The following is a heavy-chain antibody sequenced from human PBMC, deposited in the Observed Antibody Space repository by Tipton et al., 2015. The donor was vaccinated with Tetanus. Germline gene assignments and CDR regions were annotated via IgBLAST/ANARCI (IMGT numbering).Heavy chain of an antibody. V-gene: IGHV3-21*01. Sequence: SLRLSCAASGFTLSRYTLNWVRQAPGKGLEWVSSISSSSRYIYYADSVKGRFTISRDNAKNSLYLQMISLRTEDTAVYYCAKLRGRGWDYWGQGTPVTVSS. CDR1: GFTLSRYT. CDR3: AKLRGRGWDY. D-gene: IGHD4-23*01. CDR2: ISSSSRYI. J-gene: IGHJ4*02.